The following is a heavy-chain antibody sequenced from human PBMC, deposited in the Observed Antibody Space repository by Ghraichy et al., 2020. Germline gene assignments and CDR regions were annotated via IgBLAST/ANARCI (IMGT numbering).Heavy chain of an antibody. CDR2: IYSGGST. V-gene: IGHV3-53*01. CDR1: GFTVSSNY. D-gene: IGHD3-9*01. J-gene: IGHJ4*02. CDR3: ARGRYLDS. Sequence: LSLTCVVSGFTVSSNYMSWVRQAPGKGLEWVSLIYSGGSTYYADSLKGRVTISRDNSMNTLYLQMNSLRAEDTALYYCARGRYLDSWGQGTLVTVSS.